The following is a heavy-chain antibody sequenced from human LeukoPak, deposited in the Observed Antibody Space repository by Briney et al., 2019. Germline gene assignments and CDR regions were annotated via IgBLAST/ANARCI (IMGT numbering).Heavy chain of an antibody. J-gene: IGHJ4*02. CDR1: GYTFTSYD. CDR3: ARVPHRMWYGSGSYYLDY. CDR2: MNPNSGNT. D-gene: IGHD3-10*01. Sequence: EASVKVSCKASGYTFTSYDINWVRQATGQGLEWMGWMNPNSGNTGYAQKFQGRVTMTRNTSISTAYMELSSLRSEDTAVYYCARVPHRMWYGSGSYYLDYWGQGTLVTVSS. V-gene: IGHV1-8*01.